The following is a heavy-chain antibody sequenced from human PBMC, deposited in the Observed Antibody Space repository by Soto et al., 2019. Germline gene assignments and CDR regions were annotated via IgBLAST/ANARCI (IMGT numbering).Heavy chain of an antibody. CDR1: GDSVSSNSAA. V-gene: IGHV6-1*01. Sequence: SQTLSLTCAISGDSVSSNSAAWSWIRQSPSRGLEWLGRTFYRSKWYNDYAVSVKGRITINPDTSKNQFSLQLNSVTPEDTAVYYCARRWLPEGGMDVWGQGITVTVSS. CDR2: TFYRSKWYN. D-gene: IGHD5-18*01. CDR3: ARRWLPEGGMDV. J-gene: IGHJ6*02.